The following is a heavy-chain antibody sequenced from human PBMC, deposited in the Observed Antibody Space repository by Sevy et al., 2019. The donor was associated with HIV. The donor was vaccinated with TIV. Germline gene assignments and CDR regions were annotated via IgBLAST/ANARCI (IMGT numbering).Heavy chain of an antibody. CDR1: GFTVNDKY. Sequence: GSLRLSCAISGFTVNDKYIIWVRQAPGKGLEWVSVIFSSGSTNYADSAKGRFTISRDNSKNTVYLQMSSLRGEDTAVYYCVSLFLSYRSGWSYFDYWGQGTLVTVSS. J-gene: IGHJ4*02. V-gene: IGHV3-66*02. CDR2: IFSSGST. D-gene: IGHD6-19*01. CDR3: VSLFLSYRSGWSYFDY.